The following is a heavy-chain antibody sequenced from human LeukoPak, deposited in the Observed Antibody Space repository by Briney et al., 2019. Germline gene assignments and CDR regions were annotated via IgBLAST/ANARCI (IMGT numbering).Heavy chain of an antibody. D-gene: IGHD6-13*01. Sequence: PSETLSLTCTVSGGSISSYYWSWIRQPPGKGLEWIGYIYYSGSTNYNPSLKSRVTISVDTSKDQFSLKLSSVTAADTAVYYCARHGSGWFYFDYWGQGTLVTVSP. CDR3: ARHGSGWFYFDY. J-gene: IGHJ4*02. CDR1: GGSISSYY. V-gene: IGHV4-59*08. CDR2: IYYSGST.